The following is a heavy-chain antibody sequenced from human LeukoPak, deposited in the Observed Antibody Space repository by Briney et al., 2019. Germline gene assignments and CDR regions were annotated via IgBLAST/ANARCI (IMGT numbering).Heavy chain of an antibody. Sequence: SVKVSCKASGGTFSSYALSWVRQAPGQGLEWMGGIIPIFGTANYGQKFQGRVTITADESTSTAYMELSSLRSEDTAVYYCARDLSYDSSGYYPNDYWGQGTLVTVSS. CDR2: IIPIFGTA. D-gene: IGHD3-22*01. CDR1: GGTFSSYA. V-gene: IGHV1-69*13. J-gene: IGHJ4*02. CDR3: ARDLSYDSSGYYPNDY.